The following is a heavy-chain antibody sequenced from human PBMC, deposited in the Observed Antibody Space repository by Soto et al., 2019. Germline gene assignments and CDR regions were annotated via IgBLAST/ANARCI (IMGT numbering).Heavy chain of an antibody. Sequence: GSLRLSCAASGFTFSSYAMSWVRQAPGKGLEWVSAISGSGGSTYYADSVKGRFTISRDNSKNTLYLQMNSLRAEDTAVYYCAKPLIVTKVPYYFDYWGQGTLVTVSS. CDR3: AKPLIVTKVPYYFDY. V-gene: IGHV3-23*01. CDR1: GFTFSSYA. J-gene: IGHJ4*02. D-gene: IGHD3-22*01. CDR2: ISGSGGST.